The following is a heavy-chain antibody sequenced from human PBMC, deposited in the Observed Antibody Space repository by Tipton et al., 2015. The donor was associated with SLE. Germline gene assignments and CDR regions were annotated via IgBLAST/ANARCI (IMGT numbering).Heavy chain of an antibody. CDR2: INHSGST. Sequence: TLSLTCAVYGGSFSGFYWSWVRPPPGKGVGGVGGINHSGSTNYNPSLKSRVTISVDTSKNQFSLKLSSVTAADTAVYYCARGPGNLGDAFDIWGQGTMVTVSS. J-gene: IGHJ3*02. CDR3: ARGPGNLGDAFDI. CDR1: GGSFSGFY. D-gene: IGHD4-23*01. V-gene: IGHV4-34*01.